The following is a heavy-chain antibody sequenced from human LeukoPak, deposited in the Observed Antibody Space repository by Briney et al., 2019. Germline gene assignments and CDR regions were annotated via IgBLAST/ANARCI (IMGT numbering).Heavy chain of an antibody. CDR3: ASRDTTSYWYFDL. D-gene: IGHD4-17*01. CDR1: GGSISSGDYY. J-gene: IGHJ2*01. CDR2: IYYSGST. V-gene: IGHV4-30-4*01. Sequence: SETLSLTCTVSGGSISSGDYYWSWIRQPPGKGLEWIGYIYYSGSTYYNPSLKSRVTISVDTSKNQFSLKLSSVTAADTAVYYCASRDTTSYWYFDLWGRGTLVTVSS.